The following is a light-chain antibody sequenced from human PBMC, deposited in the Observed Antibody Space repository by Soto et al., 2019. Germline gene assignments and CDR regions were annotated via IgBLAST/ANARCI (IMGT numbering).Light chain of an antibody. Sequence: QSVLTQPPSVSAAPGQKVTISCSGSSSNIGSNYVSWYQQLPGTAPKLLIYDNNKRPSGIPDRFSGSKSGTSATLGITGLQTGDEADYYCGTWDSSLSAVVFGGGTTLTVL. CDR3: GTWDSSLSAVV. CDR1: SSNIGSNY. CDR2: DNN. V-gene: IGLV1-51*01. J-gene: IGLJ2*01.